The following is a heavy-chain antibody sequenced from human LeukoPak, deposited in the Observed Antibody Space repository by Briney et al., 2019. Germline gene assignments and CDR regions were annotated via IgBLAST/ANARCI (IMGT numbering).Heavy chain of an antibody. Sequence: GSLRLSCAASGFTFSSYAMSWVRQPPGKGLEWIGSIYYSGSTYYNPSLKSRVTISVDTSKNQFSLKLSSVTAADTAVYYCARATVRYPFDYWGQGTLVTVSS. CDR1: GFTFSSYA. D-gene: IGHD4-17*01. V-gene: IGHV4-39*01. CDR3: ARATVRYPFDY. J-gene: IGHJ4*02. CDR2: IYYSGST.